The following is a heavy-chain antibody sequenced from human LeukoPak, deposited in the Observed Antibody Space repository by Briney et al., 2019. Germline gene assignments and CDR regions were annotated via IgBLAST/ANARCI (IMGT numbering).Heavy chain of an antibody. J-gene: IGHJ3*02. V-gene: IGHV4-31*03. D-gene: IGHD3-22*01. CDR2: IYYSGST. CDR3: ARGYYDSSGYWPNAFDI. Sequence: SQTLSLTCTVSGGSISSGGYYWSWIRQHPGKGLEWIGYIYYSGSTYYNPSLTSRVTISVDTSKNQFSLKLSSVTAADTAVYYCARGYYDSSGYWPNAFDIWGQGTVVTVSS. CDR1: GGSISSGGYY.